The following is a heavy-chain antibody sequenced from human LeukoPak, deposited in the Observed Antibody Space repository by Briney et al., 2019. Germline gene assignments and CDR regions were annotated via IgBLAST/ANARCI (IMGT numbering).Heavy chain of an antibody. CDR2: INPNSGGT. J-gene: IGHJ4*02. Sequence: ASVKVSCKASGYTFTCYYMHWVRQAPGQGLEWMGWINPNSGGTNYAQKFQGRVTMTRDTSISTAYMELSRLRSDDTAVYYCTTMIVVVITVNDYWGQGTLVAVSS. CDR3: TTMIVVVITVNDY. V-gene: IGHV1-2*02. D-gene: IGHD3-22*01. CDR1: GYTFTCYY.